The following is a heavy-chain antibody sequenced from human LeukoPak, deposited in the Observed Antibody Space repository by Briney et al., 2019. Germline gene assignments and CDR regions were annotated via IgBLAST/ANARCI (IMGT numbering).Heavy chain of an antibody. Sequence: MGSGPTLVKPTLTLTLTCTFSGFSLSTSGVGVGWIRQPPGKALEWLALIYWNDDKRYSPSLKSRLTITKDTSKNQVVLTMTNMDPVDTATYYCAHSHYVTGEDYYYYYGMDVWGQGTTVTVSS. J-gene: IGHJ6*02. CDR2: IYWNDDK. V-gene: IGHV2-5*01. CDR3: AHSHYVTGEDYYYYYGMDV. CDR1: GFSLSTSGVG. D-gene: IGHD3-16*01.